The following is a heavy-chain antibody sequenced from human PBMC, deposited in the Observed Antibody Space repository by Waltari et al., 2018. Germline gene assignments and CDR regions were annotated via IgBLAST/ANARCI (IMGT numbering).Heavy chain of an antibody. CDR2: INPNSGGT. V-gene: IGHV1-2*02. CDR3: ARDAIIAAANTIDY. J-gene: IGHJ4*02. Sequence: QVQLVQSGAAVKKPGASVKVPCKASGYTFTGSHMHWVRQAPGQGLEWMGWINPNSGGTNYAQKFQGRVTMTRDTSISTAYMELSRLRSDDTAVYYCARDAIIAAANTIDYWGQGTLVTVSS. CDR1: GYTFTGSH. D-gene: IGHD6-13*01.